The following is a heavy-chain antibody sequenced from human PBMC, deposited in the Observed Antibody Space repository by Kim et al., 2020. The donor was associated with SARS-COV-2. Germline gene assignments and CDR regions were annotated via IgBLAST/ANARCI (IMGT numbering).Heavy chain of an antibody. V-gene: IGHV1-2*06. D-gene: IGHD3-10*01. Sequence: ASVKVSCKASGYTFTGFFMHWVRQAPGQGLEWMGRINPKTSDTTYAQNFQGRVTMTRDTSSSTAYLDLSSLSADDTAVYYCARLRGYGSETFSDYWGQGTLATVSS. J-gene: IGHJ4*02. CDR3: ARLRGYGSETFSDY. CDR1: GYTFTGFF. CDR2: INPKTSDT.